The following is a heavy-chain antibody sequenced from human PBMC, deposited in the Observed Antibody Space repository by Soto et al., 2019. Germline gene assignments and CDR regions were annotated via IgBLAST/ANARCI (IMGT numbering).Heavy chain of an antibody. J-gene: IGHJ6*03. Sequence: GASVKVSCKASGYTFTCYGISWVRQAPGQGLEWMGWISAYNGNTNYAQKLQGRVTMTTDTSTSTAYMELSSLRSEDTAVYYCAAPRPNRYYYYYMDVWGKGTTVTVSS. CDR3: AAPRPNRYYYYYMDV. CDR1: GYTFTCYG. CDR2: ISAYNGNT. V-gene: IGHV1-18*01.